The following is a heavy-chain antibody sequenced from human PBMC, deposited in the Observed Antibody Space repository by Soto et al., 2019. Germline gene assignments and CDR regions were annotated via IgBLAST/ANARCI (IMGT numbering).Heavy chain of an antibody. CDR1: GFTFSSYA. CDR2: ISGSGGST. CDR3: AKSDAQTMVRGVIITNPNFDY. J-gene: IGHJ4*02. V-gene: IGHV3-23*01. D-gene: IGHD3-10*01. Sequence: PGGSLRLSCAASGFTFSSYAMIWVRQAPGKGLEWVSAISGSGGSTYYADSVKGRFTISRDNSKNTLYLQMNSLRAEDTAVYYCAKSDAQTMVRGVIITNPNFDYWGQGTLVTVSS.